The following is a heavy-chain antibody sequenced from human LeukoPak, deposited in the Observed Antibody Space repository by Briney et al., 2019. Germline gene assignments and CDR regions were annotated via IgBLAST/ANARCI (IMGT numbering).Heavy chain of an antibody. CDR2: IYSGGSR. D-gene: IGHD3-16*01. Sequence: GGSLRLSCAASGFTVSSNYMSWVRQAPGKGLEWVSVIYSGGSRYYTDSVKGRFTISRDNSKNTVSLQMNSLRGDDTAVYYCAKDDAWGRYKDWGQGTLVTVSS. CDR1: GFTVSSNY. J-gene: IGHJ1*01. CDR3: AKDDAWGRYKD. V-gene: IGHV3-53*01.